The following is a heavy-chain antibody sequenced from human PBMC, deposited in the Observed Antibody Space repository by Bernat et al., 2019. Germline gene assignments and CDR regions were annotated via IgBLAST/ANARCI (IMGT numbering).Heavy chain of an antibody. J-gene: IGHJ6*02. CDR1: GGSFSGYY. V-gene: IGHV4-34*01. Sequence: QVQLQQWGAGLLKPSETLSLTCAVYGGSFSGYYWCWIRQPPGKGLEWIGEINHSGSTNYNPSLKSRVTISVDTSKNKYSLKLSSVTAADTAVYYCARNGRGGYGRNYYYGMDVWGQGTTVTVAS. CDR2: INHSGST. CDR3: ARNGRGGYGRNYYYGMDV. D-gene: IGHD5-24*01.